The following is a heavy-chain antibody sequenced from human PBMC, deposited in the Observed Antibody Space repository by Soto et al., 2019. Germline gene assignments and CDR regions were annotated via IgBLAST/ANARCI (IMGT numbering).Heavy chain of an antibody. J-gene: IGHJ6*02. D-gene: IGHD3-9*01. CDR3: ARDRPGYYGGDYYYYGMDV. V-gene: IGHV6-1*01. CDR2: TYYRSKWYN. CDR1: GDSVSSNSAA. Sequence: PSQTLSLTCDISGDSVSSNSAAWNWIRQSPSRGLEWLGRTYYRSKWYNDYAVAVKSRITINPDTSKNQFSLQLNSVTPEDTAVYYCARDRPGYYGGDYYYYGMDVWGQGTTVTVSS.